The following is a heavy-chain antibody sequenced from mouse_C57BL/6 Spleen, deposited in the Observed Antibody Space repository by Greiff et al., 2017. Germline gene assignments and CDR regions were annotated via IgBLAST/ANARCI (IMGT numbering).Heavy chain of an antibody. CDR3: ARGDYDYDGTYRYFDV. Sequence: QVQLQQSGAELVRPGTSVKVSCKASGYAFTNYLIEWVKQRPGQGLEWIGVINPGSGGTNYNEKFKGKATLTADKSSSTAYMQLSSLTSEDSAVYFCARGDYDYDGTYRYFDVWGTGTTVTVSS. V-gene: IGHV1-54*01. J-gene: IGHJ1*03. D-gene: IGHD2-4*01. CDR2: INPGSGGT. CDR1: GYAFTNYL.